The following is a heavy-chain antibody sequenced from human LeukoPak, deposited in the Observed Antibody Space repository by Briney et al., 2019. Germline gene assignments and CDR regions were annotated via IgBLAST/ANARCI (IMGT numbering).Heavy chain of an antibody. Sequence: GGSLRLSCAASGFAYSSYAISWVRQAPGKGQEGVSTISGSGGSTYYADYVKGRFTISRDNSKNTLYLQMNSLRAEDTAVYYCAKGNGDYFDYWGQGTLVTVSS. V-gene: IGHV3-23*01. CDR3: AKGNGDYFDY. J-gene: IGHJ4*02. D-gene: IGHD4-17*01. CDR2: ISGSGGST. CDR1: GFAYSSYA.